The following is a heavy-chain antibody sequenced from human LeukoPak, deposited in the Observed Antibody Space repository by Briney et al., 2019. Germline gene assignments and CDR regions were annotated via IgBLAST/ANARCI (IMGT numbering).Heavy chain of an antibody. V-gene: IGHV4-39*01. Sequence: KPSETLSLTCTVSGGSISSSSYYWGWIRQPPGKGLEWIGSIYYSGSTYYNPSLKSRVTISVDTSKNQFSLKLSSVTAADTAVYYCARGSHDFWSGYSPVDYWGQGTLVTVSS. D-gene: IGHD3-3*01. CDR2: IYYSGST. CDR3: ARGSHDFWSGYSPVDY. CDR1: GGSISSSSYY. J-gene: IGHJ4*02.